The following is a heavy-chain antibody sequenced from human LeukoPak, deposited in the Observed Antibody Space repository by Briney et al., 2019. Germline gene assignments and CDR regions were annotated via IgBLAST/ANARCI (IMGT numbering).Heavy chain of an antibody. V-gene: IGHV3-21*01. CDR3: ARDPTSSWETAFDI. CDR2: ISSGTSYI. CDR1: GFSFSIHW. D-gene: IGHD1-26*01. Sequence: GGSLRLSCAASGFSFSIHWMSWVRQAPGKGLEWVSSISSGTSYIYYADSVKGRFTISRDNAKNSLYLQMNSLRAEDTAVYYCARDPTSSWETAFDIWGQGTMVTVSS. J-gene: IGHJ3*02.